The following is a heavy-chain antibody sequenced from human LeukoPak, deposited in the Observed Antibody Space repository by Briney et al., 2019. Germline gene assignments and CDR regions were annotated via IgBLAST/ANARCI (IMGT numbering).Heavy chain of an antibody. D-gene: IGHD6-19*01. Sequence: GGSLRLSCTVSGFTFSSFAMSWVRQAPGKGLEWVSTITGGSGAKYYADSVKGQFTISRDNSKDTLYLQVHSLRAEDTAVYFCAKDTPLTTYTSGWSSNSFDYWGQGTLVAVSS. CDR2: ITGGSGAK. J-gene: IGHJ4*02. CDR1: GFTFSSFA. V-gene: IGHV3-23*01. CDR3: AKDTPLTTYTSGWSSNSFDY.